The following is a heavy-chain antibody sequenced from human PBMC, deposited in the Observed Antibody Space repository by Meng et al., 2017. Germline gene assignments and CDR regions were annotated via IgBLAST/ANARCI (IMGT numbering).Heavy chain of an antibody. CDR3: ARALTTHYDYVWGSYRRYYFDY. V-gene: IGHV4-34*01. J-gene: IGHJ4*02. Sequence: SETLSLSCAVYGGSFSGYYWSWIRQPPGKGLEWIGEINHSGSTNYNPSLKSRVTISVDTSKNQSPLKLSSVTAADTAVYYCARALTTHYDYVWGSYRRYYFDYWGQGTLVTVSS. D-gene: IGHD3-16*02. CDR1: GGSFSGYY. CDR2: INHSGST.